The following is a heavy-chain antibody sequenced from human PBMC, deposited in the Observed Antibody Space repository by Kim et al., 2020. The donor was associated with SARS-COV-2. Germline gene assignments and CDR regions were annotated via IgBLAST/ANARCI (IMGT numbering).Heavy chain of an antibody. J-gene: IGHJ4*02. Sequence: SETLSLTCTVSGGSISSYYWSWIRQPPGKGLEWIGYIYYSGSTNYNPSLKSRVTISVDTSKNQFSLKLSSVTAADTAVYYCARDRIRDGYNHGFDYWGQRTLVTVSS. D-gene: IGHD5-12*01. V-gene: IGHV4-59*01. CDR2: IYYSGST. CDR1: GGSISSYY. CDR3: ARDRIRDGYNHGFDY.